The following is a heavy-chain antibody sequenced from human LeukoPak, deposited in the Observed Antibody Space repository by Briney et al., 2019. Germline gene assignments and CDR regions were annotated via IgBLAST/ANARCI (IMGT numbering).Heavy chain of an antibody. J-gene: IGHJ6*04. CDR1: GLTFSSNE. D-gene: IGHD3-10*02. CDR3: AELGITMIGGV. V-gene: IGHV3-48*03. Sequence: GGSLRLSCAASGLTFSSNEMNWVRQAPGKGLEWVSYIDSSGSTIKYADSVKGRFTISRDNAKNSLYLQMNSLRAEDTAVYYCAELGITMIGGVWGKGTTVTISS. CDR2: IDSSGSTI.